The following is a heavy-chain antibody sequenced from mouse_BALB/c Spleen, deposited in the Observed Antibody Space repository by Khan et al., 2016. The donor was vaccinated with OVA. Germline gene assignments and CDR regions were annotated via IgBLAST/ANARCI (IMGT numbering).Heavy chain of an antibody. CDR1: GFTFSDAW. CDR3: TSNYVRYYYSMDY. D-gene: IGHD1-1*01. J-gene: IGHJ4*01. V-gene: IGHV6-6*01. CDR2: IRSKANNHAT. Sequence: EVELVESGGGLVQPGGSMKLSCAASGFTFSDAWMDWVRQSPEKGLEWVAEIRSKANNHATYYSESVRGRFTISRDDSKSSVYLQMNSLRAEDTGMYYWTSNYVRYYYSMDYWGQGTSVTVSS.